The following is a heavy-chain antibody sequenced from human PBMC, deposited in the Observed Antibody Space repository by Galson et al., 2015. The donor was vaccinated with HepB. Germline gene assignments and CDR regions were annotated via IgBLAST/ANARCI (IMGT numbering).Heavy chain of an antibody. D-gene: IGHD3-22*01. CDR3: ATVFPLRGYYYDSSGFDP. CDR1: GYTLTELS. Sequence: SVKVSCKVSGYTLTELSMHWVRQAPGKGLEWMGGFDPEDGETIYAQKFQGRVTMTEDTSTDTAYMELSSLRSEDTAVYYCATVFPLRGYYYDSSGFDPWGQGTLVTVSS. V-gene: IGHV1-24*01. J-gene: IGHJ5*02. CDR2: FDPEDGET.